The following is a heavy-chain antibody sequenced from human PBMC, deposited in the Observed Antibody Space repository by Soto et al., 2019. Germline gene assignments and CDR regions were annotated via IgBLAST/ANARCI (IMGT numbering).Heavy chain of an antibody. CDR2: IVPVFGRP. CDR3: AREGSGYNF. CDR1: GGSFSNFG. J-gene: IGHJ4*02. D-gene: IGHD5-12*01. V-gene: IGHV1-69*13. Sequence: ASVKVSCKASGGSFSNFGISWVRQAPGQGLEWMGGIVPVFGRPNYAQRFRGRLTITADESTSTGYMELISLRSDDTAVYYCAREGSGYNFWGQGTQATVSS.